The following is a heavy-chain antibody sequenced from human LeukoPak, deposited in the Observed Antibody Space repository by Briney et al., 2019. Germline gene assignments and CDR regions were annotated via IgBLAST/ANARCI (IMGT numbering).Heavy chain of an antibody. V-gene: IGHV3-21*04. CDR1: GFTSSSYS. Sequence: GGSLRLSCAASGFTSSSYSMNWVRQGPGKGLEWVSSISSSDTYIYHADSVKGRFTISRDNAKNSLYLQMNSLRAEDTAIYYCAKDYDLLTGALDYWGQGTLVTVSS. CDR2: ISSSDTYI. D-gene: IGHD3-9*01. J-gene: IGHJ4*02. CDR3: AKDYDLLTGALDY.